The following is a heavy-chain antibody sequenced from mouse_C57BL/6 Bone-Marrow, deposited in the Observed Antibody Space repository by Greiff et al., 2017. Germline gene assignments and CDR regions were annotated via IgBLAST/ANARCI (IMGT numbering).Heavy chain of an antibody. CDR3: ARDPSTMITKDAMDY. CDR2: IWAGGST. Sequence: QVQLQQSGPGLVAPSQSLSITCTVSGFSLTSYGVHWVRQPPGKGLEWLGVIWAGGSTNYNSALMSRPSISKDNSKSQVFLKMNSLQTDDTAMYYCARDPSTMITKDAMDYWGQGTSVTVSS. V-gene: IGHV2-9*02. D-gene: IGHD2-4*01. J-gene: IGHJ4*01. CDR1: GFSLTSYG.